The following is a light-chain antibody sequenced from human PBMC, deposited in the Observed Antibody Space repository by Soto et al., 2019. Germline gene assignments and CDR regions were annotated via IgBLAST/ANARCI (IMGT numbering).Light chain of an antibody. Sequence: PGERVTLSCRASQRVNSDFLAWYQQKPGQAPRLLIYSASNRATGVPDRFSGGGSGTDFTLTISRLEPEDFAVYYCQHYSSAPRTFDQGTKVDIK. CDR3: QHYSSAPRT. V-gene: IGKV3-20*01. J-gene: IGKJ1*01. CDR2: SAS. CDR1: QRVNSDF.